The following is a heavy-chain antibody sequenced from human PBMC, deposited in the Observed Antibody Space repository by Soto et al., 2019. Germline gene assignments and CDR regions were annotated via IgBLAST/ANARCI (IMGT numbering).Heavy chain of an antibody. CDR3: ARDKSPDYDFWSGHPWGY. Sequence: QVQLVQSGAEVKKPGASVKVSCKASGYTFTSYGISWVRQAPGQGLEWMGWISAYNGNTNYAQKLQGRVTMTTDTSTSTAYMELRSLRSDDTAVYYCARDKSPDYDFWSGHPWGYWGQGTLVTVSS. J-gene: IGHJ4*02. D-gene: IGHD3-3*01. CDR1: GYTFTSYG. V-gene: IGHV1-18*01. CDR2: ISAYNGNT.